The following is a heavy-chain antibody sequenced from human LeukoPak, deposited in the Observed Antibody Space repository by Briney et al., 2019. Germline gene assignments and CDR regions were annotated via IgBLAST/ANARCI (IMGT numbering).Heavy chain of an antibody. CDR2: ISGSGGST. CDR1: GFTFSSYA. CDR3: ARNSYTAMVTYWYFDL. V-gene: IGHV3-23*01. Sequence: GGSLRLSCAASGFTFSSYAMSWVRQAPGKGLEWVSAISGSGGSTYYADSVKGRFTISRDNSKNTLYLQMNSLRAEDTAVYYCARNSYTAMVTYWYFDLWGRGTLVTVSS. J-gene: IGHJ2*01. D-gene: IGHD5-18*01.